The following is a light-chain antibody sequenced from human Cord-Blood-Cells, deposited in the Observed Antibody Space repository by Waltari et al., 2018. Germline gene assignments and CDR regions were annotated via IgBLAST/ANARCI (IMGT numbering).Light chain of an antibody. CDR3: MQALQTPLT. CDR1: QSLLHSNGYNY. CDR2: LGS. J-gene: IGKJ4*01. V-gene: IGKV2-28*01. Sequence: DIVMTQSPLSLPVTPGEPASISCRSSQSLLHSNGYNYLDWYLQKPGQSTQLLIYLGSNLASGVPYRFSGSGSGTDFTLKISRVEAEDVGVYYCMQALQTPLTFGGGTKVEIK.